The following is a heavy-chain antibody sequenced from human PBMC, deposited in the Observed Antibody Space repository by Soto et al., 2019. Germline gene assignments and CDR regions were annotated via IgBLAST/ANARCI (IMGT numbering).Heavy chain of an antibody. CDR1: GGTFINYA. Sequence: QVQLVQSGTEVKRPGSSVKVSCKASGGTFINYAFSWLRQAPGQGLEWMGVIIPMFGSANYAQRFQGRVTIAADESTSTVYLELGSLRSEDTAVFYCASTYYYDTIAYGGSSSYHFAMDVWAQGTTVTVSS. V-gene: IGHV1-69*01. J-gene: IGHJ6*02. CDR2: IIPMFGSA. D-gene: IGHD3-22*01. CDR3: ASTYYYDTIAYGGSSSYHFAMDV.